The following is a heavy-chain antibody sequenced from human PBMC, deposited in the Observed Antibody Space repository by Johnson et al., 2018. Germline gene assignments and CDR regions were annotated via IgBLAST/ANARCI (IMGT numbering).Heavy chain of an antibody. CDR2: ITGNSDTT. J-gene: IGHJ4*02. CDR1: GFTFSNYV. D-gene: IGHD2-21*02. V-gene: IGHV3-23*04. Sequence: VQLVESGGGLVQPGGSLRLSCAASGFTFSNYVMSWVRQAPGKGLDLVAAITGNSDTTYYADSLRGRFTISRDNSKSTLYLQVNSLGAEDTAVYYVAKAYCGVDCHHLRVYDSWGQGTLVTVSS. CDR3: AKAYCGVDCHHLRVYDS.